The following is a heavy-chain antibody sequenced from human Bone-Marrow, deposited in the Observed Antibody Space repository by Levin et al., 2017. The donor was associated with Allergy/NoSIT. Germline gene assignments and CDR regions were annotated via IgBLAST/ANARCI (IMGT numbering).Heavy chain of an antibody. D-gene: IGHD1-26*01. CDR1: GGSVSSGSYY. Sequence: PSETLSLTCTVSGGSVSSGSYYWSWIRQPPGKGLEWIGYIYYSGSTNYNPSLKSRVTISVDTSKNQFSLKLSSVTAADTAVYYCASWYSGKARWFDPWGQGTLVTVSS. J-gene: IGHJ5*02. V-gene: IGHV4-61*01. CDR3: ASWYSGKARWFDP. CDR2: IYYSGST.